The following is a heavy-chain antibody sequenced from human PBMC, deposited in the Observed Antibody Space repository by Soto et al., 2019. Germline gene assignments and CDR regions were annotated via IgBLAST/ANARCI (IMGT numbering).Heavy chain of an antibody. V-gene: IGHV1-69*12. Sequence: QVQLVQSGAEVKKPGSSVKVSCKASGGTFSSYAISWVRQAPGQGLEWMGGILPIFGTANYAPKFQGRVXSXXDDSTSTAYMELSSLRAEDTAVYSCARVPAYGMDVWGQGTPVTVSS. D-gene: IGHD2-2*01. J-gene: IGHJ6*02. CDR3: ARVPAYGMDV. CDR2: ILPIFGTA. CDR1: GGTFSSYA.